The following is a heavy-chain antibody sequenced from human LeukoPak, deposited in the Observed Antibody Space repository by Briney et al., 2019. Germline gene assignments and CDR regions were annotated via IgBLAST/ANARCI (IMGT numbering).Heavy chain of an antibody. CDR1: GFTFSSYE. CDR2: IYYSGNT. V-gene: IGHV4-59*05. CDR3: AMLGYFDWKFDY. J-gene: IGHJ4*02. Sequence: LRLSCAASGFTFSSYEMNWVRQPPGKGLEWIGSIYYSGNTYYNPSLKSRVTISVDTSKNQFSLKLSSVTAADTAVYYCAMLGYFDWKFDYWGQGILVTVSS. D-gene: IGHD3-9*01.